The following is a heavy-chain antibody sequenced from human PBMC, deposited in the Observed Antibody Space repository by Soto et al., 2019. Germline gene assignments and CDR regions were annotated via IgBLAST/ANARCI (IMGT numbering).Heavy chain of an antibody. CDR2: ISSSSDYI. Sequence: QLVESGGGLVKPGGSLRISCAASGFTFSSYSMNWVRQAPGKGLEWVSSISSSSDYIYDADSVKGRFTISRDNAKNSVFRQVNSLRAEDTAVYYCARGLLTNPVSRVFDFWGRGTLVTVSS. CDR3: ARGLLTNPVSRVFDF. V-gene: IGHV3-21*01. CDR1: GFTFSSYS. J-gene: IGHJ4*02. D-gene: IGHD3-3*02.